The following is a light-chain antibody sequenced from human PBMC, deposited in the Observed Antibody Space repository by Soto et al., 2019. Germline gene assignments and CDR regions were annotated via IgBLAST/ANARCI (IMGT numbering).Light chain of an antibody. V-gene: IGKV1-39*01. Sequence: DIQMTQSPSFLSASLGDTVTITCRASQDIGSYINWYQQKPGRAPKLLIYAASNLQSGVPSTFSGSGYGTDFSLTISSLHPEDIATYYCHQSYSAPRTFGQGTKVEIK. CDR3: HQSYSAPRT. CDR1: QDIGSY. J-gene: IGKJ1*01. CDR2: AAS.